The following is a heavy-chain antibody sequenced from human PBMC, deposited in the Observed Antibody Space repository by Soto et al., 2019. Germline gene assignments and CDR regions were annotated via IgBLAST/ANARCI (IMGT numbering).Heavy chain of an antibody. CDR3: ARPKDYDDCLDL. Sequence: QVQLVQSGAEVKKPGASVKVSCKASGYAFTWVNIPWVRQAPGQRLEWMGWINAGNGNTKYSQKFQGRVTFTRDTSANTAYMELSSLISEDTAVYYCARPKDYDDCLDLWGQGTLVTVAS. J-gene: IGHJ4*02. CDR2: INAGNGNT. D-gene: IGHD3-22*01. V-gene: IGHV1-3*01. CDR1: GYAFTWVN.